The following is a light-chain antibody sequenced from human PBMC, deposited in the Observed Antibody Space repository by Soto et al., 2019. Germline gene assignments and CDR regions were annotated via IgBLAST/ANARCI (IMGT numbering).Light chain of an antibody. CDR2: GAS. CDR1: QSINSK. V-gene: IGKV3-15*01. CDR3: QPYNNWTYT. Sequence: EIVMTQSPATLSLSPGERATLSCRASQSINSKLAWYQQKPGQAPRLLIYGASTRASGVPARFSGSGSGTDFILTISSLQSEDFAVYYCQPYNNWTYTFGQGTKLEIK. J-gene: IGKJ2*01.